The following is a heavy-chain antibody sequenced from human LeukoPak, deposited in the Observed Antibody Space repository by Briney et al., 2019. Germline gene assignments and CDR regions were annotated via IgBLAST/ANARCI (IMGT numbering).Heavy chain of an antibody. CDR1: GFTFSSYE. CDR3: AREGRYFFDY. V-gene: IGHV3-48*03. J-gene: IGHJ4*02. CDR2: ISSSGSTI. D-gene: IGHD3-9*01. Sequence: GGSLRLSCAASGFTFSSYEMNWVRQAPGKGLEWVSYISSSGSTIYSTDSVKARFTISRDNAKNSLYLQMNSLRAEDTAVYYCAREGRYFFDYWGQGTLVTVSS.